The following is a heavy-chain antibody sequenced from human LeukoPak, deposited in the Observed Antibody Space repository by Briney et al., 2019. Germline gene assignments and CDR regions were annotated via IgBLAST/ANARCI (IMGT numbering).Heavy chain of an antibody. V-gene: IGHV2-5*01. CDR1: GFSLSTGGVG. J-gene: IGHJ4*02. CDR3: AHRPANAYAEYFDY. CDR2: IYWSDDA. D-gene: IGHD3-16*01. Sequence: ESGPTLVNPTQTLTLTCTFSGFSLSTGGVGVGWIRHPPGKPLEWLALIYWSDDARYSPSLKTRLTITKDTSKNQVVLIMTNMDPVDTATYYCAHRPANAYAEYFDYWGQGILVAVSS.